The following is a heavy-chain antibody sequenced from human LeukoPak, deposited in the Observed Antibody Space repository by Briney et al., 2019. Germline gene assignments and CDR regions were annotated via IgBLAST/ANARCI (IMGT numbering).Heavy chain of an antibody. CDR3: ARLCPLYSGSYTGENAFDI. CDR2: IYYSGST. J-gene: IGHJ3*02. D-gene: IGHD1-26*01. V-gene: IGHV4-39*01. Sequence: PSETLSLTCTVSGGSISNSSYYWGWIRQPPGKGLEWIGSIYYSGSTYYNPSLKSRVTISVDTSKNQFSLKLSSVTAADTAVYYCARLCPLYSGSYTGENAFDIWGQGTMVTVSS. CDR1: GGSISNSSYY.